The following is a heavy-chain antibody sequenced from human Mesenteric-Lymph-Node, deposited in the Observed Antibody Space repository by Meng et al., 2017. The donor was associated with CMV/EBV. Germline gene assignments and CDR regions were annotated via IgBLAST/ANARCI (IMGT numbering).Heavy chain of an antibody. Sequence: FTFRHSAMRWVRHAPGKGLEWVSSVTGSGDNTYYADSVKGRFTISRDNAKSTLYLQINSLRADDTAVYHCAKDHDSSGYYFVSGFDYWGQGTLVTVSS. CDR1: FTFRHSA. CDR2: VTGSGDNT. J-gene: IGHJ4*02. V-gene: IGHV3-23*01. D-gene: IGHD6-19*01. CDR3: AKDHDSSGYYFVSGFDY.